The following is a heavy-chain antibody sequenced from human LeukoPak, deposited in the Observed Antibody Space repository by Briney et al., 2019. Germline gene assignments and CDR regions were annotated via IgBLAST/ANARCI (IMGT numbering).Heavy chain of an antibody. V-gene: IGHV3-9*03. Sequence: GGSLRLSCAASGFTFDDYAMHWVRQAPGKGLEWVSGISWNSGSIGYADSVKGRFTISRDNAKNSLYLQMNSLRAEDMALYYCARSRWEPPTFFDYWGQGTLVNVSS. CDR3: ARSRWEPPTFFDY. CDR2: ISWNSGSI. J-gene: IGHJ4*02. D-gene: IGHD1-26*01. CDR1: GFTFDDYA.